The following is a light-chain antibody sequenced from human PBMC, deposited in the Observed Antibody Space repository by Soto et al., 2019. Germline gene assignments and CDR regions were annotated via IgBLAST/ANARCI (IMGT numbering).Light chain of an antibody. V-gene: IGLV2-14*01. Sequence: QSALNQPASVSGSPGPAITISFIGTSSDVGGYNYVSWYQQFPGRAPKLIIEEVSNRPSGVSNRFSGSKSGNTASLTISGLQAEDEAEYHCSSQTSAHTLVFGPGTKLNVL. CDR3: SSQTSAHTLV. CDR2: EVS. CDR1: SSDVGGYNY. J-gene: IGLJ1*01.